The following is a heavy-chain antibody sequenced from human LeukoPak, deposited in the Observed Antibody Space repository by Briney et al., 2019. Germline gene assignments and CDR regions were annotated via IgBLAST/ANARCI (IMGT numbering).Heavy chain of an antibody. CDR1: GGTFSSYA. J-gene: IGHJ6*03. Sequence: SVKVSCKASGGTFSSYAISWVRQAPGQGLEWMGGIIPIFGTANYAQKFQGRVTITADKSTSTAYMELSSLRSEDTAVYYCATWDCSSTSCSSDYYYYYMDVWGKGTTVTVSS. D-gene: IGHD2-2*01. CDR2: IIPIFGTA. V-gene: IGHV1-69*06. CDR3: ATWDCSSTSCSSDYYYYYMDV.